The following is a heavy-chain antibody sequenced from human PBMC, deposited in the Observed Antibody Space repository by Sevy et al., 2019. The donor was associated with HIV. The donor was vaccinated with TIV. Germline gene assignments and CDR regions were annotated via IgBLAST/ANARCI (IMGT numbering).Heavy chain of an antibody. CDR2: IKSKTDGGTT. J-gene: IGHJ4*02. Sequence: GGSLRLSCAASGFTFSNAWMSWVRQAPGKGLEWVGRIKSKTDGGTTDYAAPVKGRFTISRDDSKNTLYLQMNSLKTEDTAIYYCTTDSKKRGLYALFDYWGQGTLVTVSS. V-gene: IGHV3-15*01. D-gene: IGHD2-2*01. CDR1: GFTFSNAW. CDR3: TTDSKKRGLYALFDY.